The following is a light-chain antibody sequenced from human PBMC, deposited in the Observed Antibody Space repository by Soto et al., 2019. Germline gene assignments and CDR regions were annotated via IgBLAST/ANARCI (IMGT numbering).Light chain of an antibody. J-gene: IGKJ4*01. Sequence: EIVLTQSPATLSLSPGERATLFCRASQNINNYLAWYQQKPGQPPRLLIYDASTTATGIPARFSGSGSGTDFTLTVSSLEPEDFAVYYCQQRRYWPLTFGGGTKLVIK. CDR2: DAS. CDR3: QQRRYWPLT. CDR1: QNINNY. V-gene: IGKV3-11*01.